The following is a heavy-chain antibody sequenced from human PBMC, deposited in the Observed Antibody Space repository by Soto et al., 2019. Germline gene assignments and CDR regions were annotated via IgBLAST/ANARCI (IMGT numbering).Heavy chain of an antibody. CDR2: IYPGDSDT. D-gene: IGHD1-26*01. J-gene: IGHJ4*02. CDR1: GYSFTSYW. Sequence: GESLKISCKGSGYSFTSYWIGWVRQMPGKGPEWMGIIYPGDSDTRYSPSFQGQVTISADKSISTAYLQWSSLKASDTAMYYCARCPSIVGATTPFDYWGQGTLVTVSS. V-gene: IGHV5-51*01. CDR3: ARCPSIVGATTPFDY.